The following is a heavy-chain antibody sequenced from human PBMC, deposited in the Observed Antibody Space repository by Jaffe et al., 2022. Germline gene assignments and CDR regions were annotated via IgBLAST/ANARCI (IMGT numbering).Heavy chain of an antibody. CDR3: ASGGEGGDLRYFDWLSPPPFDY. D-gene: IGHD3-9*01. CDR2: IYYSGST. J-gene: IGHJ4*02. V-gene: IGHV4-59*01. Sequence: QVQLQESGPGLVKPSETLSLTCTVSGGSISSYYWSWIRQPPGKGLEWIGYIYYSGSTNYNPSLKSRVTISVDTSKNQFSLKLSSVTAADTAVYYCASGGEGGDLRYFDWLSPPPFDYWGQGTLVTVSS. CDR1: GGSISSYY.